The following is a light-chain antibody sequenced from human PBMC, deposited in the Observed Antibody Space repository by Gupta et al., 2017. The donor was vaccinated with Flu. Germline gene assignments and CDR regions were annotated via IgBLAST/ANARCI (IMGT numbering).Light chain of an antibody. V-gene: IGLV2-23*01. CDR3: CSYAGSSTVV. Sequence: QSALTQPASVSGSPGQSSTISCTVTSSDVGSYNLVSWYQQHPGKAPKPMIYEGSKRPSGVSNRFSGSKSGNTASLTISGLQAEDEADYYCCSYAGSSTVVFGGGTKLTVL. CDR2: EGS. CDR1: SSDVGSYNL. J-gene: IGLJ2*01.